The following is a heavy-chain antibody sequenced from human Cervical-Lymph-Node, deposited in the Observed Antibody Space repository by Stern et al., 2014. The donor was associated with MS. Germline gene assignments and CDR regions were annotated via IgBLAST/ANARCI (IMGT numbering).Heavy chain of an antibody. D-gene: IGHD2-15*01. CDR2: INPSGAT. J-gene: IGHJ6*02. V-gene: IGHV1-46*02. Sequence: VQLVESGSEVKKPGASVKVSCKASEYTHNNYLIHWVRQAPGQRPDWMGVINPSGATNYAQKVQDRVTMTTDASTSTFYMELSRLRSEDTAVYYCAVRYCSGGRCYSVPDVWSQGTTVIVSS. CDR1: EYTHNNYL. CDR3: AVRYCSGGRCYSVPDV.